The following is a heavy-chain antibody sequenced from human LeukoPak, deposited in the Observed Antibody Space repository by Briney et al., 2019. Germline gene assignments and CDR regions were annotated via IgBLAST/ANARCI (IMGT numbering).Heavy chain of an antibody. Sequence: ASVKVSCKASGYTFTSYGISWVRQAPGQGLEWMGWISAYNGNTNYAQKLQGRVTMTTDTSTSTAYMELRSLRSDDTAVYYCARDIVVVPAALGYAFDIWGQGTMVTASS. CDR3: ARDIVVVPAALGYAFDI. V-gene: IGHV1-18*01. D-gene: IGHD2-2*01. CDR2: ISAYNGNT. J-gene: IGHJ3*02. CDR1: GYTFTSYG.